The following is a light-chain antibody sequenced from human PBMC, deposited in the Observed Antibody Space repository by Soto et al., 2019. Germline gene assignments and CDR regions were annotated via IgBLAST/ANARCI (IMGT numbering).Light chain of an antibody. V-gene: IGLV2-14*01. Sequence: HPASVSGSPGQSITISCTGTSSDVGGYNYVSWYQQHPGKAPKLMIYDVNNRPSGVSNRFSGSKSGNTASLTISGLQAEDEADYYCSSYTTSTTVVFGGGTKLTVL. J-gene: IGLJ2*01. CDR2: DVN. CDR3: SSYTTSTTVV. CDR1: SSDVGGYNY.